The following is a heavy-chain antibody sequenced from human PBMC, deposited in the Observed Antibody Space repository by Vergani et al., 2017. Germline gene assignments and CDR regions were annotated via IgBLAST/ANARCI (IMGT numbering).Heavy chain of an antibody. V-gene: IGHV1-69*02. CDR3: ARVSPGDNSGWEPFDY. Sequence: QVQLEQSGAEVKKPGSSVTVSCRASGGTFGSHTISWVRQAPGQGLEWVGRVIPHLEITTLAQHLQGRVKITGDTSTNTVYMEMNNLRSEDTAVYYCARVSPGDNSGWEPFDYWGQGTLVTVSS. CDR2: VIPHLEIT. J-gene: IGHJ4*02. D-gene: IGHD6-19*01. CDR1: GGTFGSHT.